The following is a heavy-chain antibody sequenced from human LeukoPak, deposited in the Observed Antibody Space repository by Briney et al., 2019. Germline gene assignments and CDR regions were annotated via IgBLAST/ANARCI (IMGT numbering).Heavy chain of an antibody. V-gene: IGHV1-8*01. CDR1: GYTFTSYD. Sequence: ASVKVSCKASGYTFTSYDINWVRQATGQGLEWMGWMNPNSGNTGYAQKFQGRVAMTRNTSISTAYMELSSLRSEDTAVYYCARGGAAADAFDIWGQGTMVTVSS. CDR3: ARGGAAADAFDI. J-gene: IGHJ3*02. D-gene: IGHD6-13*01. CDR2: MNPNSGNT.